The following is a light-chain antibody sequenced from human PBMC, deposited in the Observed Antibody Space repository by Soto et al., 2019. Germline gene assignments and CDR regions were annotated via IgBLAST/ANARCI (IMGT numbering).Light chain of an antibody. V-gene: IGKV3-15*01. CDR3: QQYNNWPLT. CDR1: QSVSSN. J-gene: IGKJ4*01. Sequence: EFVLTQSPVTLSLSPGERATLSCRASQSVSSNLAWYQQKPGQAPRLLIYGASTRATGIPARFSGSGSGTEFTLTISSLQSEDFAVYYCQQYNNWPLTFGGGTKVDI. CDR2: GAS.